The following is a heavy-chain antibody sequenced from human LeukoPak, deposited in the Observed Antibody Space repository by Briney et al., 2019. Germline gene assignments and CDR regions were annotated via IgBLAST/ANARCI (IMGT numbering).Heavy chain of an antibody. V-gene: IGHV4-61*02. CDR3: ARVGVRGVPQRNWFDP. Sequence: KTSETLSLTCTVSGGSISSGSYYWSWIRQPAGKGLEWIGRIYTSGSTNYNPSLKSRVTMSVDTSKNQFSLKLSSVTAADTAVYYCARVGVRGVPQRNWFDPWGQGTLVTVSS. CDR1: GGSISSGSYY. CDR2: IYTSGST. D-gene: IGHD3-10*01. J-gene: IGHJ5*02.